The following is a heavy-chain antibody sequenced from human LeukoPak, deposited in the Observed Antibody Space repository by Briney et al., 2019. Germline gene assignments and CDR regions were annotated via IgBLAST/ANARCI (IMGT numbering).Heavy chain of an antibody. J-gene: IGHJ4*02. Sequence: SQTLSLTCPVSGGSIGRENSYWNWIRQPAGKALEWIGRIYADGSSNYNPSLKSRVTILVDTSKNQFSLRLSSMTAADTAVYYCARGYYYRTWGLGTLVTVSS. CDR3: ARGYYYRT. CDR1: GGSIGRENSY. CDR2: IYADGSS. V-gene: IGHV4-61*02. D-gene: IGHD3-10*01.